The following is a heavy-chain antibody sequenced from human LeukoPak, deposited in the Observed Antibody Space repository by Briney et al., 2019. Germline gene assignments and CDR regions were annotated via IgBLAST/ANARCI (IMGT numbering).Heavy chain of an antibody. Sequence: GGSLRLSCAASGFTFSSYAMHWVRQAPGKGLEWVAVISYDGSNKYYADSVKGRFTISRDNSKNTLYLQMNSLRAEDTAVYYCARVREGGVYFDYWGQGTLVTVSS. J-gene: IGHJ4*02. CDR2: ISYDGSNK. D-gene: IGHD1-26*01. CDR3: ARVREGGVYFDY. V-gene: IGHV3-30*04. CDR1: GFTFSSYA.